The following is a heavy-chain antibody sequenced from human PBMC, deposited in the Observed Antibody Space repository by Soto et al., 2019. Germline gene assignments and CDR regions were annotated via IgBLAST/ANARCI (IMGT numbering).Heavy chain of an antibody. CDR2: IYYSGST. Sequence: SETLSLTCTVSSGSISSYYWSWIRQPPGEGLEWIGYIYYSGSTNYNPSLKSRATMSLDTSKNQFSLKLTSVTAADTAVYYCARQGRKYSISSIWFDPWGQGTLVTVSS. V-gene: IGHV4-59*08. D-gene: IGHD6-6*01. J-gene: IGHJ5*02. CDR1: SGSISSYY. CDR3: ARQGRKYSISSIWFDP.